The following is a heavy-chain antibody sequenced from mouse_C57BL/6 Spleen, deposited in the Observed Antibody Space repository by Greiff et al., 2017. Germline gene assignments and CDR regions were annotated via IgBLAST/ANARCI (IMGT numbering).Heavy chain of an antibody. Sequence: EVQRVESGGGLVQPKGSLKLSCAASGFTFNTYAMHWVRQAPGKGLEWVDRIRSKSSNYATYYADSVKYRFTISRDDSQSMLYLQMNNLKTEDTAMYYCVRETFLYWGQGTLVTVSA. V-gene: IGHV10-3*01. CDR2: IRSKSSNYAT. J-gene: IGHJ3*01. CDR3: VRETFLY. CDR1: GFTFNTYA.